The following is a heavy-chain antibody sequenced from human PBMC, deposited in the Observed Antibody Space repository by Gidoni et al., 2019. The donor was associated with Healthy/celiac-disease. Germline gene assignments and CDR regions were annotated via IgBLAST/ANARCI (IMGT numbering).Heavy chain of an antibody. CDR3: ARHGTGTTRVARTSGLYYYYYGMDV. V-gene: IGHV5-51*01. J-gene: IGHJ6*02. D-gene: IGHD1-7*01. CDR2: IYPGDSDT. Sequence: EVQLVQSGAEVKKPGESLKISCKGSGYSFTSYWIGWVRQMPGKGLEWMGIIYPGDSDTRYSPSFQGQVTISADKSISTAYLQWSSLKASDTAMYYCARHGTGTTRVARTSGLYYYYYGMDVWGQGTTVTVSS. CDR1: GYSFTSYW.